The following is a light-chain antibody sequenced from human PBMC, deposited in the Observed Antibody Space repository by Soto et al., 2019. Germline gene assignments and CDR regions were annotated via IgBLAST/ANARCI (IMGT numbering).Light chain of an antibody. CDR2: EVS. V-gene: IGLV2-14*01. CDR3: SSYSSITTLV. J-gene: IGLJ3*02. Sequence: QSALTQPASVSGSPGQSITISCTGTSSDVGGYNYVSWYQQHPGKAPKLMIYEVSNRPSGVSNRFSGSKSGNTASLTISWLQTEDEANYYCSSYSSITTLVFGGGT. CDR1: SSDVGGYNY.